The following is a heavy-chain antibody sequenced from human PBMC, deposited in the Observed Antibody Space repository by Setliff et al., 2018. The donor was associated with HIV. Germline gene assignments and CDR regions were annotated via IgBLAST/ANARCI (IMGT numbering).Heavy chain of an antibody. V-gene: IGHV4-38-2*01. CDR3: ARRSGSYRDFDY. Sequence: SETLSLTCAVSGYSISSGYYGGWIRQPPGKGLEWIGDIYHSGSTYYNPSLESRVTISVDTSKNQFSLKVSSVTAADTAVYYCARRSGSYRDFDYWGQGILVTVSS. CDR1: GYSISSGYY. J-gene: IGHJ4*02. CDR2: IYHSGST. D-gene: IGHD1-26*01.